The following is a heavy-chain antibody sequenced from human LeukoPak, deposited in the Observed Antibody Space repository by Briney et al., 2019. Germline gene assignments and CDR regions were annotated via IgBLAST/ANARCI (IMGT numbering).Heavy chain of an antibody. CDR1: GFTFSSYG. V-gene: IGHV3-30*18. J-gene: IGHJ4*02. D-gene: IGHD3-9*01. CDR2: ISYDGSNK. Sequence: GGSLRLSCAASGFTFSSYGMHWVRQAPGKGLEWVAVISYDGSNKYYADSVKGRFTISRDNSKDTLYLQMNSLRAEDTAVYYCAKDLARSRYFDWLLLDYWGQGTLVTVSS. CDR3: AKDLARSRYFDWLLLDY.